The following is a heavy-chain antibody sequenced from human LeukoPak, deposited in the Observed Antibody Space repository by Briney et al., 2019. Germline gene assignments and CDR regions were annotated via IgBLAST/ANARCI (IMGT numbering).Heavy chain of an antibody. CDR2: TYYRSKWYN. Sequence: SQTLSLTCAISGDSVSSNSATWNWIRQSPSRGLEWLGRTYYRSKWYNDYAVSVKSRININPDTSKNQFSLQLNSVTPDDTALYYCARGRYSTRGGFDFWGQGTMVTVSS. V-gene: IGHV6-1*01. D-gene: IGHD5-18*01. CDR1: GDSVSSNSAT. CDR3: ARGRYSTRGGFDF. J-gene: IGHJ3*01.